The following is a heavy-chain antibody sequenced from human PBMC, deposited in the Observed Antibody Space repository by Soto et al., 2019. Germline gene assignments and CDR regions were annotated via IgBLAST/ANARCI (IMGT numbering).Heavy chain of an antibody. CDR1: GYTFTSYG. D-gene: IGHD6-19*01. Sequence: GASVKVSCKASGYTFTSYGISWVRQAPGQGLEWMGWISAYNGNTNYAQKLQGRVTMTTDTSTSTAYMELRSLRSDDTAVYYCARDRGEQWLVLDHYYYYGMDAWGQGTTVTVSS. CDR2: ISAYNGNT. CDR3: ARDRGEQWLVLDHYYYYGMDA. V-gene: IGHV1-18*01. J-gene: IGHJ6*02.